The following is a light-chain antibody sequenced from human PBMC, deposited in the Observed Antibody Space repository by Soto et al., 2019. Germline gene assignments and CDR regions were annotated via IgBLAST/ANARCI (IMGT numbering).Light chain of an antibody. V-gene: IGKV1-5*01. CDR2: DAS. CDR1: QSISSW. Sequence: DIQMTQSPSTLPASVGDRVTITCRASQSISSWLAWYQQKPGKAPKLLIYDASSLESGVPSRFSGSGSGTEFTLTIRSLQPDDFATYYCQQYNSYSLTFGQGTKVDI. J-gene: IGKJ1*01. CDR3: QQYNSYSLT.